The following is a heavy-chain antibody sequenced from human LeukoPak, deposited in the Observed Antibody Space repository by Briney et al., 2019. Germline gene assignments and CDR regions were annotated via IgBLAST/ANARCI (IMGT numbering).Heavy chain of an antibody. Sequence: PSETLSLTCTVSGGSISSYYWSWIRQPPGKGLEWIGYIYYSGSTYYNPSLKSRVTISVDTSKNLFSLKLSSVTAADTAVYYSAKVQRPLDGADYWGQGTLVTVSS. CDR3: AKVQRPLDGADY. V-gene: IGHV4-59*01. CDR2: IYYSGST. J-gene: IGHJ4*02. D-gene: IGHD1-1*01. CDR1: GGSISSYY.